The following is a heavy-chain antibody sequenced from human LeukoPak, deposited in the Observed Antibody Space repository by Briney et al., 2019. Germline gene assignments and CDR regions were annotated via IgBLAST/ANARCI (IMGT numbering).Heavy chain of an antibody. Sequence: GGSLRLSCAASDSSFTTYTMSWVRQAPGKGPEWVSSISGGDPTTYYADSVKGRFTISRDNSKSTLYLQMNGLRAEDTAVYYCARGAASTGYDPYFDYWGQGALVTVSS. D-gene: IGHD5-12*01. CDR2: ISGGDPTT. CDR3: ARGAASTGYDPYFDY. J-gene: IGHJ4*02. CDR1: DSSFTTYT. V-gene: IGHV3-23*01.